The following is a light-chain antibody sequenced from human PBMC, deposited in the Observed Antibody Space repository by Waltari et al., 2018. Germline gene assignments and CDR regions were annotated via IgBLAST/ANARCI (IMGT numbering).Light chain of an antibody. J-gene: IGLJ3*02. CDR3: CSYAPSSTVWV. CDR1: SRDVGSYNL. Sequence: QSALTQPASVSGSPGQSITISCTGTSRDVGSYNLVSWYQQHPGKAPKLMIYEGSKRPSGVSNRCSGSKSGNTASLTISGLQADDEADYYCCSYAPSSTVWVFGGGTKLTVL. CDR2: EGS. V-gene: IGLV2-23*01.